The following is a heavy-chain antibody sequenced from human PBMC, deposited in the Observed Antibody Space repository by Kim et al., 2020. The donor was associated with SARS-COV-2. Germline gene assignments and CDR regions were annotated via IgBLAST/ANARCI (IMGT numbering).Heavy chain of an antibody. CDR1: GFTFDDYA. J-gene: IGHJ6*02. D-gene: IGHD3-10*01. Sequence: GGSLRLSCAASGFTFDDYAMHWVRQAPGKGLEWVSLISGDGGSTYYADSVKGRFTISRDKSKNSLYLQMNSLRTEDTALYYCAKEGSRPGYYGLDFWGQGTTVTVSS. CDR3: AKEGSRPGYYGLDF. CDR2: ISGDGGST. V-gene: IGHV3-43*02.